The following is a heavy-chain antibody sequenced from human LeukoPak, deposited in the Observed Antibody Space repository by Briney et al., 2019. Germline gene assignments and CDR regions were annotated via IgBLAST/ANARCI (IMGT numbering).Heavy chain of an antibody. D-gene: IGHD6-13*01. Sequence: SGTLSLTCAVYGGSFSGYYWSWIRQPPGKGLEWIGEINHSGSTNYNPSLKSRVTISVDTSKNQFSLKLSSVTAADTAVYYCARFPAGSYYFDYWGQGTLVTVSS. CDR1: GGSFSGYY. CDR3: ARFPAGSYYFDY. V-gene: IGHV4-34*01. J-gene: IGHJ4*02. CDR2: INHSGST.